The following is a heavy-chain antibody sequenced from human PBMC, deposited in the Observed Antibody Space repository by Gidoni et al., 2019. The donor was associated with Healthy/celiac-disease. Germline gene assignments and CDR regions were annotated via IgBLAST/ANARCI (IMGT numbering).Heavy chain of an antibody. J-gene: IGHJ6*02. CDR3: ARGPYYDFWSGWYYYYGMDV. V-gene: IGHV1-18*01. D-gene: IGHD3-3*01. Sequence: QVQLVQSGAEVKKPGASVKVSCKASGYTFTSYGISWVRQAPGQGLEWMGWISAYNCNTNYAQKLQGRVTMTTDTSTSTAYMELRSLRSDDTAVYYCARGPYYDFWSGWYYYYGMDVWGQGTTVTVSS. CDR1: GYTFTSYG. CDR2: ISAYNCNT.